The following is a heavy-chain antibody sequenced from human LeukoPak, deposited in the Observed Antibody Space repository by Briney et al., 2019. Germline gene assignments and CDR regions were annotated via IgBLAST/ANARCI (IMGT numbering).Heavy chain of an antibody. CDR1: GGSISSSSYY. V-gene: IGHV4-39*01. CDR2: IYYSGST. Sequence: SETLSLTCTVSGGSISSSSYYWGWIRQPPGKGLEWIASIYYSGSTYYNPSLKSRVTISVDTSKNQFSLKLSSVTAADTAVYYCARGGGDYVNWYFDLWGRGTLVTVSS. J-gene: IGHJ2*01. D-gene: IGHD4-17*01. CDR3: ARGGGDYVNWYFDL.